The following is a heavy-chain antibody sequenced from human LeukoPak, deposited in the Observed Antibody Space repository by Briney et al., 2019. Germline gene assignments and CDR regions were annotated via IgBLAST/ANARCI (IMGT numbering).Heavy chain of an antibody. CDR2: TRNKANSYTT. Sequence: QTGGSLRLSCAASGFTVSDHYMDWVRQAPGKGLEWVGRTRNKANSYTTEYAASVKGRFTISRDDSKNSLYLQMKSLKTEDTAAYYCARAGDYSTEDYWGQGILVTVSS. J-gene: IGHJ4*02. V-gene: IGHV3-72*01. CDR1: GFTVSDHY. CDR3: ARAGDYSTEDY. D-gene: IGHD3-22*01.